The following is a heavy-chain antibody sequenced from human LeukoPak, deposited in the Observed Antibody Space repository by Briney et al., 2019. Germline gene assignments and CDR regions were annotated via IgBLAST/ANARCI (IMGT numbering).Heavy chain of an antibody. CDR1: GYTFTSYG. CDR3: ARDRGYYDSSGYYYFDY. CDR2: ISAYNGNT. D-gene: IGHD3-22*01. V-gene: IGHV1-18*01. Sequence: ASVKVSCKASGYTFTSYGISWVRQAPGQGLEWMGWISAYNGNTNYAQKLQGRVTMTTDTSTSTAYMELSSLRSEDTAVYYCARDRGYYDSSGYYYFDYWGQGTLVTVSS. J-gene: IGHJ4*02.